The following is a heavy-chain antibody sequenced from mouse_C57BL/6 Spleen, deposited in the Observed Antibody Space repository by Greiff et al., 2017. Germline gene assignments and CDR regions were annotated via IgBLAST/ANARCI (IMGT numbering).Heavy chain of an antibody. CDR1: GYTFTDYN. Sequence: VQLQQSGPELVKPGASVKIPCKASGYTFTDYNMDWVKQSHGKSLEWIGDINPNNGGTIYNQKFKGKATLTVDKSSSTAYMELRSLTSEDTAVYYCARRAYDGSSGLDYWGQGTTLTVSS. D-gene: IGHD1-1*01. J-gene: IGHJ2*01. CDR2: INPNNGGT. V-gene: IGHV1-18*01. CDR3: ARRAYDGSSGLDY.